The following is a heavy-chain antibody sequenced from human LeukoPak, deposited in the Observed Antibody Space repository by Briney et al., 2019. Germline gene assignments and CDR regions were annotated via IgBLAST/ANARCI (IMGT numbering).Heavy chain of an antibody. CDR3: AREEASIEWLRFNLDY. CDR2: IIPIFGTA. V-gene: IGHV1-69*13. CDR1: GGTFSSYA. J-gene: IGHJ4*02. D-gene: IGHD5-12*01. Sequence: SVKVSCKASGGTFSSYAISWVRQAPGQGLEWMGGIIPIFGTANYAQKFQGRVTITADESTSTAYMELSSLRSEDTAVYYCAREEASIEWLRFNLDYWGQGTLVTVSS.